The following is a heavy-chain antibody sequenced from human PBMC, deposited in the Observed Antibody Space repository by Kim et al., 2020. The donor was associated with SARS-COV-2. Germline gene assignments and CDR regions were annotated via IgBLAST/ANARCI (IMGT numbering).Heavy chain of an antibody. CDR2: K. J-gene: IGHJ4*02. V-gene: IGHV3-7*03. D-gene: IGHD1-26*01. CDR3: ARYDKLAGGDY. Sequence: KYFVDSVKGRFNISRDNTKNSLYLQMNGLRAEDTAVYYCARYDKLAGGDYWGQGALVTVSS.